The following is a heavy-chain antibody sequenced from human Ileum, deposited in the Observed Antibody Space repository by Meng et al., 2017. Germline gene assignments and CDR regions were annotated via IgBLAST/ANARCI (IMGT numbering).Heavy chain of an antibody. Sequence: QVPLVDSGGTLVKPRVSLRLACVASGLTFRDHYMTWIRQAPGKGLEWVSYISHTGDTIYYSDSVRGRFTVSRDNANNLLFLQMNSLRAEDTALYYCGRGHFGLDYWGPGTLVTVSS. CDR1: GLTFRDHY. CDR3: GRGHFGLDY. D-gene: IGHD3-10*01. CDR2: ISHTGDTI. V-gene: IGHV3-11*01. J-gene: IGHJ4*02.